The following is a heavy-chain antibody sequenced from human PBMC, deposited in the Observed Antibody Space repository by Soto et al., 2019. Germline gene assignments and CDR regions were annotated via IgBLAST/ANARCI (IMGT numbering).Heavy chain of an antibody. D-gene: IGHD5-18*01. V-gene: IGHV4-59*08. CDR2: MYYGGRT. Sequence: SENLSLTCTVSGGSISSYYWSSFRQPPGKGLEWIGYMYYGGRTNYNPSLKIRVTISVDTSKMQVSLKLSSVTAADTAVYYCASNFRGTAMSHDYWGQGTLVTVS. CDR3: ASNFRGTAMSHDY. J-gene: IGHJ4*02. CDR1: GGSISSYY.